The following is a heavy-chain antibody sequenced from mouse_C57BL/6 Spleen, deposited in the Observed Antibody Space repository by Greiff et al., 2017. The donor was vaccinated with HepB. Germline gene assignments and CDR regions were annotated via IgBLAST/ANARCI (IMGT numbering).Heavy chain of an antibody. CDR3: ARGGYYDYDRFAY. CDR1: GYTFTSYW. V-gene: IGHV1-69*01. CDR2: IDPSDSYT. D-gene: IGHD2-4*01. Sequence: VQLQQSGAELVMPGASVKLSCKASGYTFTSYWMHWVKQRPGQGLEWIGEIDPSDSYTNYNQKFKGKSTLTVDKSSSTAYMQLSSLTSEASAVYYCARGGYYDYDRFAYWGQGTLVTVSA. J-gene: IGHJ3*01.